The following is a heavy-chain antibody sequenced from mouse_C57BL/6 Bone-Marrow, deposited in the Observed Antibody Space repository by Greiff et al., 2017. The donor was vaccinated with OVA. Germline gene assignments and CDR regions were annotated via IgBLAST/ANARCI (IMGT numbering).Heavy chain of an antibody. CDR2: INPNNGGT. D-gene: IGHD2-3*01. Sequence: VQLQQSGPELVKPGASVKMSCKASGYTFTDYNMHWVKQSPGKSLEWIGYINPNNGGTSYNQKFKGKATLTVNKSSSTAYMELRSLTSEDSAVYYCASYDGYYVWFAYWGQGNLVTVSA. J-gene: IGHJ3*01. V-gene: IGHV1-22*01. CDR3: ASYDGYYVWFAY. CDR1: GYTFTDYN.